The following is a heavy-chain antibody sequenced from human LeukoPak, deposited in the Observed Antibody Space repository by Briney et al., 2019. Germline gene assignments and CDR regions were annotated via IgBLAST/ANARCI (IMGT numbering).Heavy chain of an antibody. CDR1: GVSINSYY. D-gene: IGHD3-22*01. V-gene: IGHV4-59*01. J-gene: IGHJ4*02. CDR3: ARHDYDSSGYYFFFDY. Sequence: SETLSLTCTVSGVSINSYYWSWIRQPPGKGLEWIGYIYYSGSTHYNPSLKSRVTISVDTSKNQFSLKLSSVTAADTAVYYCARHDYDSSGYYFFFDYWGQGTLVTVSS. CDR2: IYYSGST.